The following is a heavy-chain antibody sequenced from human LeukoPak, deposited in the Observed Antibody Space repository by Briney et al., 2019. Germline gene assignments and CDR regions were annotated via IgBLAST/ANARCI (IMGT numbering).Heavy chain of an antibody. Sequence: GASVKVSCKASGYTFTSYYMHWVRQAPGQGLAWMGIINPSGGSTSYAQKFQGRVTMTRDTSTSTVYIELRSLRSEDTAVYYCARDGQRIVGAPYYYYMDVWGKGTTVTVSS. CDR1: GYTFTSYY. CDR2: INPSGGST. CDR3: ARDGQRIVGAPYYYYMDV. V-gene: IGHV1-46*01. J-gene: IGHJ6*03. D-gene: IGHD1-26*01.